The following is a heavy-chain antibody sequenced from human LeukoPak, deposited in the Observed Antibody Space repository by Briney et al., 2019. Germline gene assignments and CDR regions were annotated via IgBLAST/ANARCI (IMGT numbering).Heavy chain of an antibody. V-gene: IGHV1-8*03. CDR3: ARVGGSYSWFDP. CDR1: GYTFTSYD. D-gene: IGHD1-26*01. Sequence: GASVKVSCKASGYTFTSYDINWVRQATGQGLEWMGWMNPSSGNTGYAQKFQGRVTITRNTSISTAYMELSSLRSEDTAVYYCARVGGSYSWFDPWGQGTLVTVSS. CDR2: MNPSSGNT. J-gene: IGHJ5*02.